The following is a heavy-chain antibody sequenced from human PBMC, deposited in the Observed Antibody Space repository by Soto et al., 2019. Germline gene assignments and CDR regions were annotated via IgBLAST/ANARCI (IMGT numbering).Heavy chain of an antibody. CDR1: GYTFTSYA. CDR3: ARLPGIAAAGTIDAFDI. D-gene: IGHD6-13*01. Sequence: GASVKVSCKASGYTFTSYAVHWVRQAPGQRLEWMGWINAGNGNTKYSQKFQGRVTITRDTSASTAYMELSSLRSEDTAVYYCARLPGIAAAGTIDAFDIWGKGTMVTV. V-gene: IGHV1-3*01. CDR2: INAGNGNT. J-gene: IGHJ3*02.